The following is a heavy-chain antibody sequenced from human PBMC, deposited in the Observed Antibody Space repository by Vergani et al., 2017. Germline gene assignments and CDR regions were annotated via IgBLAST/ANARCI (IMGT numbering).Heavy chain of an antibody. V-gene: IGHV1-18*01. Sequence: QVQLVHSGDEVKKPGASVKLSCKTSGYNFYNYAIYWVRQAPGQGLEWVGWLSVYNGHTNYAQKLQDRVTLTTDTLTSTAYMELRTLRSDDTAFYYCARASVAGASHLDYWGQGARVTVSS. D-gene: IGHD6-19*01. CDR3: ARASVAGASHLDY. J-gene: IGHJ4*02. CDR2: LSVYNGHT. CDR1: GYNFYNYA.